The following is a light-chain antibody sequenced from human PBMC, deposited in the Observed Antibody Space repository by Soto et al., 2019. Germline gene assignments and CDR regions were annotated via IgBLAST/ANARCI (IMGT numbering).Light chain of an antibody. V-gene: IGKV3-15*01. Sequence: EIVMTQSPATLSVSPGERSTLSCRASQSVSSTLAWYQQKPGQAPRLLVYGASTRATDIPARFTGSGSGTEFTLTIGSLQSEDFAVYYCQQYNSWPLTFGQGTKVDI. CDR2: GAS. CDR3: QQYNSWPLT. CDR1: QSVSST. J-gene: IGKJ1*01.